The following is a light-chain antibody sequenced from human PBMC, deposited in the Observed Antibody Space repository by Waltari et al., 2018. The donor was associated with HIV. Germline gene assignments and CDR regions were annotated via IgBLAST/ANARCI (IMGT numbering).Light chain of an antibody. V-gene: IGKV3-20*01. CDR1: QSVGSGY. CDR3: QYFSISRLT. J-gene: IGKJ4*01. CDR2: GAS. Sequence: EVVLTQSPGTLSLSPGDSVTLSCRASQSVGSGYVAWYQQKPGQAPRLVIYGASSRVAGIPDRFSGSGSGTDYTLAITRLEPEDFAVHYCQYFSISRLTFGGGTKVEMK.